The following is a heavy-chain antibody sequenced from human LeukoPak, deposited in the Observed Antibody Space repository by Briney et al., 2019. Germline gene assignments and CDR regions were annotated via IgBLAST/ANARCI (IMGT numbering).Heavy chain of an antibody. CDR2: INGDGNTT. CDR1: GFTFSSYW. V-gene: IGHV3-74*01. D-gene: IGHD1-1*01. CDR3: ARVSSSYFDY. J-gene: IGHJ4*02. Sequence: GGSLRLSCAASGFTFSSYWMNWVRQAPGKGLVWVSRINGDGNTTIYADSVKGRFTISRDNAKNTLYLQMSSLRAEDTAVYFCARVSSSYFDYWGQATLVTVSS.